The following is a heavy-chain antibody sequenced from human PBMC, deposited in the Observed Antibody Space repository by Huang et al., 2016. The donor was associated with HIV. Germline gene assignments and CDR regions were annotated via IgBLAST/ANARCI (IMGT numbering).Heavy chain of an antibody. Sequence: QVQLQESGPGLVKPSETLSLTCTVSGGSVSSGSYYWSWLRQPPGKGLEWIGYIYYSGSTNYNPSLKSRVTISVDTSKNQFSLKLSSVTAADTAVYYCAREAPGVGLTYWGQGTLVTVSS. V-gene: IGHV4-61*01. J-gene: IGHJ4*02. CDR1: GGSVSSGSYY. CDR3: AREAPGVGLTY. CDR2: IYYSGST. D-gene: IGHD1-26*01.